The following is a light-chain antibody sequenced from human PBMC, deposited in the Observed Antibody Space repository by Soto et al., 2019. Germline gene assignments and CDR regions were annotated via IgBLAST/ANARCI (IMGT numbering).Light chain of an antibody. CDR3: QQRSNWPPIT. Sequence: IGLKLSVATLSLNTGERATLSCRASQSVSRYLAWYQQKPGQAPRLLIYDASNRATGIPARFSGSGSGTDFTLTISSLEPEDFAVYCCQQRSNWPPITFGQGTRLEIK. V-gene: IGKV3-11*01. CDR1: QSVSRY. J-gene: IGKJ5*01. CDR2: DAS.